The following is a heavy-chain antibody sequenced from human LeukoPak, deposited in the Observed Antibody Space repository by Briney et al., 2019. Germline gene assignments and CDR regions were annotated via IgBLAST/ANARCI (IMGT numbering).Heavy chain of an antibody. Sequence: GGSLRLACATSGFIFSTYNMNWVRQAPGKGLEWVSSISSSSSYIYYADSVKGRFTISRDNAKNSLYLQMNSLRAEDTAVYYCAELGITMIGGVWGKGTTVTISS. D-gene: IGHD3-10*02. CDR1: GFIFSTYN. J-gene: IGHJ6*04. V-gene: IGHV3-21*01. CDR2: ISSSSSYI. CDR3: AELGITMIGGV.